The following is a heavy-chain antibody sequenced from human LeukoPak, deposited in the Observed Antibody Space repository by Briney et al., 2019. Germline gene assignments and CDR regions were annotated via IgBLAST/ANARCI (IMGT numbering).Heavy chain of an antibody. CDR2: IKEDGSEK. CDR3: ARLLETYDYVWGSYGFDS. V-gene: IGHV3-7*01. CDR1: GFTFSSYW. J-gene: IGHJ4*02. Sequence: EGSLRLSCAASGFTFSSYWMSWVRQAPGKGLEWVANIKEDGSEKYYVDSVKGRFTISRDNAKNSLFLQMNGLRAEDTAVFYCARLLETYDYVWGSYGFDSWGQGTLVTVSS. D-gene: IGHD3-16*01.